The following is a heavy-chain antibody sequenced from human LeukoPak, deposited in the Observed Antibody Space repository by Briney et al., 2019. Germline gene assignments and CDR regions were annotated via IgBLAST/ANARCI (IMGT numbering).Heavy chain of an antibody. Sequence: GGSLRLSCAASGFTFSSRSMNWARQSPGKGLEWVANIYLDGSRAYYVDSVKGRFTISRDNAKNSLFLQMNSLSAEDTAVYYCGRAGPVTKDHFIDAWGKGTTVTVSS. V-gene: IGHV3-7*01. J-gene: IGHJ6*03. D-gene: IGHD2-2*01. CDR2: IYLDGSRA. CDR3: GRAGPVTKDHFIDA. CDR1: GFTFSSRS.